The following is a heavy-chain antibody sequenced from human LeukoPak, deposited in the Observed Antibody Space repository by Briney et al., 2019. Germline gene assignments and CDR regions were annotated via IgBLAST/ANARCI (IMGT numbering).Heavy chain of an antibody. D-gene: IGHD3-22*01. CDR1: GFSLSTTGVA. CDR3: AHRPNDYDSGGYPKYYFDY. CDR2: IYWDEDK. Sequence: SGPTLVKPTQTLTLTCTFSGFSLSTTGVAGGWIRQPPGKALEWLALIYWDEDKHYSPSLKSRLTITKDTSKNQVVLTVSNMDPVDTATYYCAHRPNDYDSGGYPKYYFDYWGQGTLVTVSS. J-gene: IGHJ4*02. V-gene: IGHV2-5*02.